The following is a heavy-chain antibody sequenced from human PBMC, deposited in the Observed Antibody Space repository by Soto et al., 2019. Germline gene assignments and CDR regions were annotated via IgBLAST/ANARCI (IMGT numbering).Heavy chain of an antibody. J-gene: IGHJ6*02. Sequence: QVQLVQSGAEVKKPGSSVKVSCKASGGTFSRYTFTWVRQAPGQGLEWMGRIIPIVDIPNYAQKFQGRVTITADKSPSTAYMELGRLTSDDTAVYYCASHFTGVLVLGTSPPGGDNFGWDVWGQGTTVSVS. CDR1: GGTFSRYT. CDR3: ASHFTGVLVLGTSPPGGDNFGWDV. CDR2: IIPIVDIP. V-gene: IGHV1-69*02. D-gene: IGHD2-8*02.